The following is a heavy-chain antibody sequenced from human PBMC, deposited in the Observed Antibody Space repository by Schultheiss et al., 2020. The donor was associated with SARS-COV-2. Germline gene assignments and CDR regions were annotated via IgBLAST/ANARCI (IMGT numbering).Heavy chain of an antibody. Sequence: GESLKISCAASGFTFSSYSMIWVRQAPGKGLEWVSSISSSTGYIFYADSVKGRFTIYRDNAKNSLYLQMNSLRAEDTAVYYCAREVLEWLDNDYYYYMDVWGKGTTVTVSS. J-gene: IGHJ6*03. CDR2: ISSSTGYI. D-gene: IGHD3-3*01. V-gene: IGHV3-21*01. CDR1: GFTFSSYS. CDR3: AREVLEWLDNDYYYYMDV.